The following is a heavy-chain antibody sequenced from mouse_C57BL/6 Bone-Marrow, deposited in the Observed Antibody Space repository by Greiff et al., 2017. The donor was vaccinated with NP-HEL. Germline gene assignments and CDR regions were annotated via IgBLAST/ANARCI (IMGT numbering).Heavy chain of an antibody. CDR1: GYTFTSYG. CDR3: AKGPPIYRDY. Sequence: QVQLKESGAELARPGASVKLSCKASGYTFTSYGISWVKQRTGQGLEWIGEIYPRSGNTYYNEKFKGKATLTADKSSSTAYMELRSLTSEDSAVYFCAKGPPIYRDYWGQGTTLTVSS. V-gene: IGHV1-81*01. J-gene: IGHJ2*01. CDR2: IYPRSGNT. D-gene: IGHD2-1*01.